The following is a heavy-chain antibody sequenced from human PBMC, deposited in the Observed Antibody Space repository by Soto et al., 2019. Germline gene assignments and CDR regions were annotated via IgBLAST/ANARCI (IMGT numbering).Heavy chain of an antibody. CDR2: IYYSGST. Sequence: SETLSLTCTVSGGSISSYYWSWIRQPPGKGLEWIGYIYYSGSTNYNPSLKSRVTISVDTSKNQFSLKLSSVTAADTAVYYCARHVPDYDFWSGTNYYYYMDVWGKGTTVTVSS. CDR1: GGSISSYY. D-gene: IGHD3-3*01. J-gene: IGHJ6*03. CDR3: ARHVPDYDFWSGTNYYYYMDV. V-gene: IGHV4-59*08.